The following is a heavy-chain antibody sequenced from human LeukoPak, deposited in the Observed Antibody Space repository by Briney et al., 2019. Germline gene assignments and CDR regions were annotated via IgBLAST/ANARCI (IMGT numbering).Heavy chain of an antibody. J-gene: IGHJ4*02. CDR2: ISYDGSSK. CDR3: ARDGFDY. V-gene: IGHV3-30*04. CDR1: GFTFSSYA. Sequence: GRSLRLSCAASGFTFSSYAMHWVRQAPGKGLEWVAVISYDGSSKYYADSVKGRFTISRDNSKNTLYLQMNSLRAEDTAVYYCARDGFDYWGQGTLVTVSS.